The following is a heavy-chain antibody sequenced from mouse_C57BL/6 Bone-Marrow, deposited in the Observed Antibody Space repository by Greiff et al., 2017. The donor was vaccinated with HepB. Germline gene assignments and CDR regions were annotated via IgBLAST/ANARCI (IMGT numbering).Heavy chain of an antibody. CDR3: ARSTAQAAFDY. J-gene: IGHJ2*01. CDR1: GYTFTSYW. Sequence: VQLQQSGAELAKPGASVKLSCKASGYTFTSYWMHWVKQRPGQGLEWIGYINPSSGYTKYNQKFKDKDTLTADKSSSTAYMQLSSLTYEDSAVYYCARSTAQAAFDYWGQGTTLTVSS. V-gene: IGHV1-7*01. CDR2: INPSSGYT. D-gene: IGHD3-2*02.